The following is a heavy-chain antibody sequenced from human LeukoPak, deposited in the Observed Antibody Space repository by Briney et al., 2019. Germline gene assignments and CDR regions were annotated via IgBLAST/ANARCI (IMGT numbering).Heavy chain of an antibody. J-gene: IGHJ4*02. CDR1: GFTFSSYG. V-gene: IGHV3-33*08. CDR2: IWYDGSNK. D-gene: IGHD6-19*01. CDR3: TSYSSGWHPYGY. Sequence: GGSLRLSCAASGFTFSSYGMHWVRQAPGKGLEWVAVIWYDGSNKYYADSVKGRFTISRDNSKNTAYLQMNSLKTEDTAVYYCTSYSSGWHPYGYWGQGTLVTVSS.